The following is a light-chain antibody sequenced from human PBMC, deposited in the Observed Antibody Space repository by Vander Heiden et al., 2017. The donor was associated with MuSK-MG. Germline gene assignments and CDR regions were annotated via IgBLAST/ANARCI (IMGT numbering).Light chain of an antibody. Sequence: SCELTQPPSLSVSPGQTATITCSGDKLGGKSVYWYQQQPGQSPMLVIYKDKKRPSGIPERFSGSNSGDTATLTISGTQDVDEADYYCQAWDNNSVIFGGGTKVTVL. CDR2: KDK. V-gene: IGLV3-1*01. CDR1: KLGGKS. CDR3: QAWDNNSVI. J-gene: IGLJ2*01.